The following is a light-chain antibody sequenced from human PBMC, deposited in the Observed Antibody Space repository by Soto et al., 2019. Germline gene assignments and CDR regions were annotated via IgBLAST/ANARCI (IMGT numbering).Light chain of an antibody. J-gene: IGLJ3*02. CDR1: SGSVSTSYY. CDR3: VLYMGSGIWV. Sequence: QAVVTQEPSFSVSPGRTVTLTCGLSSGSVSTSYYPSWYQQTPGQAPRTLIYSTNTRSSGVPDRLSGSILGNKAALTITGAQAEDESDYYCVLYMGSGIWVFGGGTKLTVL. V-gene: IGLV8-61*01. CDR2: STN.